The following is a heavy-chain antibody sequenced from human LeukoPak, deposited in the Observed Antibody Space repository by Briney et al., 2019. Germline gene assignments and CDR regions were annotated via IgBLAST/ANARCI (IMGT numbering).Heavy chain of an antibody. Sequence: GGSLRLSRAVSGFSLRSYWMHWVRQAPGKGLVWVSRISGDGSMTNYADSVKGRFTISRDNAKNTVYLQMNSLRAEDTAVYYCARYSSSSGGASHYFDYWGQGTLVTVSS. CDR2: ISGDGSMT. J-gene: IGHJ4*02. V-gene: IGHV3-74*01. CDR1: GFSLRSYW. CDR3: ARYSSSSGGASHYFDY. D-gene: IGHD6-6*01.